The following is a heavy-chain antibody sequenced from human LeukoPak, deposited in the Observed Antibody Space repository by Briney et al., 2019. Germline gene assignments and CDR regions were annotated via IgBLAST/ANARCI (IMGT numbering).Heavy chain of an antibody. CDR3: AKLSDKYCSGGSCYLDY. D-gene: IGHD2-15*01. V-gene: IGHV3-23*01. CDR1: GFKFSNYA. J-gene: IGHJ4*02. CDR2: IVNSGSRT. Sequence: GESLRLSCAASGFKFSNYAMSWVRQAPGRGLEWGSGIVNSGSRTYYADSVQGRFTISRDNSQTTLYLQMNSLRAEDTALYYCAKLSDKYCSGGSCYLDYWGQGALVTVSS.